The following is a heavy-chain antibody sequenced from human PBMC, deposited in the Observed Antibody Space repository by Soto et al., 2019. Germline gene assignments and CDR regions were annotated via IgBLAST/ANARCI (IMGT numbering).Heavy chain of an antibody. V-gene: IGHV1-69*01. CDR2: IIPIFGTA. CDR3: ARGLYGSGSYFSNWFDP. J-gene: IGHJ5*02. D-gene: IGHD3-10*01. Sequence: QVQLVQSGAEVKKPGSSVKVSSKASGGTFSSYAISWVRQAPGQGLEWMGGIIPIFGTANYAQKFQGRVTITADESTSTAYMELSSLRSEDTAVYYCARGLYGSGSYFSNWFDPWGQGTLVTVSS. CDR1: GGTFSSYA.